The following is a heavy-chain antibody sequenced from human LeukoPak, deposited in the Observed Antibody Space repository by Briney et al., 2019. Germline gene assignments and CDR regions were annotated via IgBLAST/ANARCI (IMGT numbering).Heavy chain of an antibody. CDR2: ISNSGRNT. Sequence: GGSLRLSCAASGFTFSSYTMGWVRQAPGKELEWVSTISNSGRNTFYTDSVKGRFTISRDNSKNTLYLQMNSLRAGDTAVYSCARARGYCAADCSRYAFDYWGQGTLVTVSS. J-gene: IGHJ4*02. CDR1: GFTFSSYT. CDR3: ARARGYCAADCSRYAFDY. D-gene: IGHD2-21*02. V-gene: IGHV3-23*01.